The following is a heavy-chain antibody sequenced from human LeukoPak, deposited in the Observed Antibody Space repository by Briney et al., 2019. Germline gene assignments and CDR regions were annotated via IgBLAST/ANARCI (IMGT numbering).Heavy chain of an antibody. CDR2: IHMTGDT. Sequence: GGSLRLSCIASGFSFSSYDMHWVRQATGKGLECVSGIHMTGDTYYADSVKGRFTISRENAKISLYLQMNSLRAGDTAVYYCVRGRGYYDGRGYIKNVPFDIWGQGTTVTVSS. V-gene: IGHV3-13*01. D-gene: IGHD3-22*01. J-gene: IGHJ3*02. CDR3: VRGRGYYDGRGYIKNVPFDI. CDR1: GFSFSSYD.